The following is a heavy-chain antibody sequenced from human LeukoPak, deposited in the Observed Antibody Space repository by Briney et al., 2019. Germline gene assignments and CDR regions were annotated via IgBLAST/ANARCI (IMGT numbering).Heavy chain of an antibody. CDR2: IYYSGST. CDR3: ASIVVVPAATKYYYYYYGMDV. V-gene: IGHV4-30-4*01. J-gene: IGHJ6*02. Sequence: SETLSLTCTVSGGSISSGDYYWSWIRQPPGKGLEWIGYIYYSGSTYYNPSLESRVTISVDTSQNQFSLKLSSVTAADTAVYYCASIVVVPAATKYYYYYYGMDVWGQGTTVTVSS. D-gene: IGHD2-2*01. CDR1: GGSISSGDYY.